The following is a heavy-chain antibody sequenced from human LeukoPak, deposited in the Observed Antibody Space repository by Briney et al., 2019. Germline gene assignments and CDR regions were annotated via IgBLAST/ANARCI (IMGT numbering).Heavy chain of an antibody. CDR1: GFTFSSYA. V-gene: IGHV3-23*01. Sequence: GGSLRLSCAASGFTFSSYAMSWVRQAPGKGLEWVSAISGSGGSTYYADSVEGRFTISRDNSKNTLYLQMNSLRAEDTAVYYCAKDLTITMIVVVRGAFDIWGQGTMVTVSS. CDR2: ISGSGGST. J-gene: IGHJ3*02. CDR3: AKDLTITMIVVVRGAFDI. D-gene: IGHD3-22*01.